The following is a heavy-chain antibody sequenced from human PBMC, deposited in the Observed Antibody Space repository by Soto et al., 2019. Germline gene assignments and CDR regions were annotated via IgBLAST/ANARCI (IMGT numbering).Heavy chain of an antibody. J-gene: IGHJ4*02. V-gene: IGHV4-59*08. D-gene: IGHD4-17*01. CDR1: GGSIRSYY. CDR3: ARLGTPVAPFDY. Sequence: QVQLQESGPGLVEPSETLSLTCTVSGGSIRSYYWSWIRQPPGKGLEWIGNIYYSGSTNYNPSLKSRVTLSVDTSKNQVSLKLSSVTAADTAVYYCARLGTPVAPFDYWGQGTLVTVSS. CDR2: IYYSGST.